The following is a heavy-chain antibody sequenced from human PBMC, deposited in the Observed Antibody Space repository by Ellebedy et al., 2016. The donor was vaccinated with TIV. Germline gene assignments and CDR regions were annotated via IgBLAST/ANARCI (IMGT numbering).Heavy chain of an antibody. J-gene: IGHJ5*02. Sequence: GESLKISCAASGFIFNDFGMTWVRQAPGKGLEWISYINKGSSLIYYADSVKGRFTISRDNSRNSAYLEMNSLRVEDSGVYYCVRWGDYEGWDLWGQGTLATVSS. D-gene: IGHD3-22*01. V-gene: IGHV3-21*06. CDR1: GFIFNDFG. CDR3: VRWGDYEGWDL. CDR2: INKGSSLI.